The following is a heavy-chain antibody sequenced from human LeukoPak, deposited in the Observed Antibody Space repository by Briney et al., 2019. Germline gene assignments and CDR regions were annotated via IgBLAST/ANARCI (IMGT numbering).Heavy chain of an antibody. V-gene: IGHV3-30*18. CDR1: GFTFSSYG. J-gene: IGHJ4*02. CDR2: ISNDGSNK. D-gene: IGHD1-14*01. CDR3: AKDRRPTVTTYFDY. Sequence: PGGSLRLSCATSGFTFSSYGMHWVRQAPGKGLEWVAVISNDGSNKYHADSVKGRFTISRDNSKNTLYLQMNSLRAEDTAVYYCAKDRRPTVTTYFDYWGQGTLVTVSS.